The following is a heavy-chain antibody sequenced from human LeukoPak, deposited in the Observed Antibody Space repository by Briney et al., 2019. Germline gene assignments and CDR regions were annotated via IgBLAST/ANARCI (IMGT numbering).Heavy chain of an antibody. V-gene: IGHV3-23*01. CDR3: ARDSGIRASEGTFDY. CDR1: GFTFSSYG. D-gene: IGHD3-10*01. Sequence: PGGSLRLSCAASGFTFSSYGMSWVRQAPGKGLEWVSAISGSGGSTYYADSVKGRFTISRDNSKNTLYLQMNSLRAEDTAVYYCARDSGIRASEGTFDYWGQGTLVTVSS. J-gene: IGHJ4*02. CDR2: ISGSGGST.